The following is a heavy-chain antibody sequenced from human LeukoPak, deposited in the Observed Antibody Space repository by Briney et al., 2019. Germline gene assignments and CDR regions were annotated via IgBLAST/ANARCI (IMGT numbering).Heavy chain of an antibody. D-gene: IGHD2-2*01. CDR1: GFTFSNYA. Sequence: GGSLRLSCAASGFTFSNYAMHWARQAPGKGLEWVAFISHDRSNNCHADSVKGRFTISRDNAKNSLYLQMNSLRAEDTAVYYCARGRQPDCWGQGTLVTVSS. J-gene: IGHJ4*02. CDR3: ARGRQPDC. V-gene: IGHV3-30-3*01. CDR2: ISHDRSNN.